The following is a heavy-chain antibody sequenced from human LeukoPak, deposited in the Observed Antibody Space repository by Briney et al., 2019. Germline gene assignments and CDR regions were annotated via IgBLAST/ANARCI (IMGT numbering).Heavy chain of an antibody. V-gene: IGHV4-39*01. J-gene: IGHJ4*02. CDR3: ARRPGSSGYY. CDR2: IYYSGST. Sequence: SQTLSLTCTVSGGSISSSSYYWGWIRQPPGKGLEWIGGIYYSGSTYYNPSLKSRVTISVDTSKNQFSLQLSSVTAADTAVYYCARRPGSSGYYWGQGTLVTVSS. CDR1: GGSISSSSYY. D-gene: IGHD3-22*01.